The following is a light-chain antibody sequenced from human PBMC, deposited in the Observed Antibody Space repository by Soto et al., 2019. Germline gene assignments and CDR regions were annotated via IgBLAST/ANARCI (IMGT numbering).Light chain of an antibody. CDR2: DND. V-gene: IGLV1-51*01. Sequence: QSVLTQPPSVSAAPGQKVTISCSGSSSNIGSNYVSWYQHLPGTAPKLLIYDNDNRPSAIPDRFSGSKSGTSATLGITGLRTGDEADYYCGTWDSSLSAVVFGGGTKLTVL. CDR3: GTWDSSLSAVV. J-gene: IGLJ3*02. CDR1: SSNIGSNY.